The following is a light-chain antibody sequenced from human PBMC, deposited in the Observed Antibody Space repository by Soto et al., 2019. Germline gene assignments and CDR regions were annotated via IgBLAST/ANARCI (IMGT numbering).Light chain of an antibody. Sequence: SYVLTQPPAVSVAPGQTARMTCGGNNIGAKGVHWYQQKPGQAPVVVVFDDRERPSGIPERFSGSNSGNTATLTISRVEAGDEADYYCQVWDSTSDHAVFGGGTQLTVL. CDR3: QVWDSTSDHAV. V-gene: IGLV3-21*02. CDR1: NIGAKG. J-gene: IGLJ7*01. CDR2: DDR.